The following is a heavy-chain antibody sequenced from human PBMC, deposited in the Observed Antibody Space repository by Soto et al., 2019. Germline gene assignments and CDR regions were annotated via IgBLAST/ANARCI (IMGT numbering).Heavy chain of an antibody. Sequence: QVQLVQSASEVMKPGASVKVSCKASGYTFIRYGITWVRQAPGQRLEWMGWISPYNDQTIYAQKLQGRVTMTADTSTRTVYMHLRRLKSDDTAVYYCARGGYYDNVWGKLSHYGLDVWGQGTSVTVSS. CDR1: GYTFIRYG. CDR3: ARGGYYDNVWGKLSHYGLDV. D-gene: IGHD3-16*01. J-gene: IGHJ6*02. CDR2: ISPYNDQT. V-gene: IGHV1-18*01.